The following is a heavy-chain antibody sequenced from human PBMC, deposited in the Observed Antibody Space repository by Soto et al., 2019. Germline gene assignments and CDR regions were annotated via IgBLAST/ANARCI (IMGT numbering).Heavy chain of an antibody. D-gene: IGHD5-12*01. V-gene: IGHV4-61*01. CDR2: IYYSGST. CDR3: AGGDIVAQRGRSYYYGMDV. CDR1: GGSVSSGSYY. J-gene: IGHJ6*02. Sequence: SETLSLTCTVSGGSVSSGSYYWSWIRQPPGKGLEWIGYIYYSGSTNYNPSLKSRVTISVDTSKNQFSLKLSSVTATDTAVYYCAGGDIVAQRGRSYYYGMDVWGQGTTVTVSS.